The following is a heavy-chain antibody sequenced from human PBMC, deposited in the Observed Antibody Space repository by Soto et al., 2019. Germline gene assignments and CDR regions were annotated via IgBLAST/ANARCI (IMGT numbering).Heavy chain of an antibody. V-gene: IGHV1-69*04. Sequence: ASVKVSCKASGGTFSSYTISWVRQAPGQGLEWMGRIIPILGIANYAQKFQGRVTITADKSTSTAYMELSSLRSEDTAVYYCAREEEGLVRGVIITHAFDIWGQGTMVTVSS. D-gene: IGHD3-10*01. CDR2: IIPILGIA. CDR3: AREEEGLVRGVIITHAFDI. CDR1: GGTFSSYT. J-gene: IGHJ3*02.